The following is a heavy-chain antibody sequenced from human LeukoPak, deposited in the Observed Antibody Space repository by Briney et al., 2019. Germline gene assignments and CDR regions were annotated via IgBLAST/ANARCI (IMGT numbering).Heavy chain of an antibody. V-gene: IGHV1-8*01. Sequence: ASVKVSCKAAERTVGKEYRSRLSPSTGQGLEWMGWMSPNSGNTGYAQKFQGRVTMTTNTSISTAYMELSSLRSEDTAMYYCVRGIGVAGDYWGQGTLVTVSS. CDR3: VRGIGVAGDY. J-gene: IGHJ4*02. CDR1: ERTVGKEY. CDR2: MSPNSGNT. D-gene: IGHD6-19*01.